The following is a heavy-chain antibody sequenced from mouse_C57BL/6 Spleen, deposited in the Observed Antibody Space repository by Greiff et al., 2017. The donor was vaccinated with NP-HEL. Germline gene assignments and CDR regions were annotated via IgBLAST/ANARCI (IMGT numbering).Heavy chain of an antibody. Sequence: EVMLVESGGGLVQPGGSLSLSCAASGFTFTDYYMSWVRQPPGKALEWLGFIRNKANGYTTEYSASVKGRFTISRDNSQIILYLQMNALRAEDSATYYCARYTTYGYFDVWGTGTTVTVSS. CDR3: ARYTTYGYFDV. J-gene: IGHJ1*03. CDR2: IRNKANGYTT. V-gene: IGHV7-3*01. CDR1: GFTFTDYY.